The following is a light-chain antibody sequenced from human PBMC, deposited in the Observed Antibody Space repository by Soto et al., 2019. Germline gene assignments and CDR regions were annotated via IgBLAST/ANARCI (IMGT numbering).Light chain of an antibody. CDR1: QSVLSSSKSKDF. Sequence: DIVMTQSPDSLAVSLGERATINCKSSQSVLSSSKSKDFLAWYQQKPGQPPKLLVYWASTRESGVPDRFNGSGSGTDFTLTIRSLQAEDVAVYYCQQYYSTPCTFGKGTKLEIK. CDR3: QQYYSTPCT. J-gene: IGKJ2*02. CDR2: WAS. V-gene: IGKV4-1*01.